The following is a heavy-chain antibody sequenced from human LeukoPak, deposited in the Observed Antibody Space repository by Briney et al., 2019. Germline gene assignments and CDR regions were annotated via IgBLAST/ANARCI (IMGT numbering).Heavy chain of an antibody. Sequence: PSETLSLTCSVSGASLSSYYWGWIRQSPGKGLEWLGYISDTGKTEYTPSLKSRGTLSLDTSKNQFSLRLTSVTAADTAVYYCVTGYYEPFDNWGQGTLVTVSS. CDR1: GASLSSYY. D-gene: IGHD3-3*01. CDR2: ISDTGKT. J-gene: IGHJ4*02. CDR3: VTGYYEPFDN. V-gene: IGHV4-59*01.